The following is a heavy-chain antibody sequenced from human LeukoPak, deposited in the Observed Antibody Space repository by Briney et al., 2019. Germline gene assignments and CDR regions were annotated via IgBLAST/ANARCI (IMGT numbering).Heavy chain of an antibody. J-gene: IGHJ3*02. CDR1: GFTFSSYE. CDR3: ARRASLI. D-gene: IGHD5-12*01. Sequence: GGSLRLSCAASGFTFSSYEMNWVRQAPGKGLEWVSYISGSGESIYYADSVKGRFTISRDNAKKLLYLLMNSLRAEDTAVYYCARRASLIWGQGTMVTVSS. CDR2: ISGSGESI. V-gene: IGHV3-48*03.